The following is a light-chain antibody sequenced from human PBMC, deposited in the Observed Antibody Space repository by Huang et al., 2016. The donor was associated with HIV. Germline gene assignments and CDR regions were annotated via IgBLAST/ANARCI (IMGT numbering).Light chain of an antibody. CDR3: QQSYSTLRYT. J-gene: IGKJ2*01. V-gene: IGKV1-39*01. CDR2: AAS. CDR1: QIISSY. Sequence: DIQMTQSPSSLSASVGDRDTITCRANQIISSYLNWYQQKPGKAPKHLIYAASSLQSGVPSRFSGSGSGTDLTLTISSLQPEDFATYYCQQSYSTLRYTFGQGTKLEIK.